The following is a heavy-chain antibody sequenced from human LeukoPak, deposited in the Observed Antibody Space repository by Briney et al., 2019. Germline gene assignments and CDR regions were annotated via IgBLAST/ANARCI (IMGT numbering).Heavy chain of an antibody. CDR3: AKNIGGFDY. V-gene: IGHV3-23*01. Sequence: GSLRLSCEASGFSFSSYGMSWGRQAPGEGLEWVSGFSASDGSRYYADSVKGRFTISRDNSKNTLYLQMNSLRAEDTAVYYCAKNIGGFDYWGQGTLVTVSS. D-gene: IGHD4-23*01. CDR2: FSASDGSR. CDR1: GFSFSSYG. J-gene: IGHJ4*02.